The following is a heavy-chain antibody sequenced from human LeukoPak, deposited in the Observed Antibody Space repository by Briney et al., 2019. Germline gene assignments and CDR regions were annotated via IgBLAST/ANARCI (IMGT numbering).Heavy chain of an antibody. V-gene: IGHV4-31*03. J-gene: IGHJ5*02. CDR2: IYYSGST. D-gene: IGHD2-8*01. CDR3: ARVIRYCTKGVCSVQTFDP. Sequence: SQTLSLTFTVSGGSISSGGYYWSWIRQHPGKGLEWIGYIYYSGSTYYNPSLKSRVTISVEKSKNQFSLKLNSVTAADTAVVYCARVIRYCTKGVCSVQTFDPWGQGTLVTVSS. CDR1: GGSISSGGYY.